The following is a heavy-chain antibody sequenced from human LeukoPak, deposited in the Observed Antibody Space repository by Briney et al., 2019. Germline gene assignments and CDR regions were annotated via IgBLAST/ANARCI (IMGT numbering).Heavy chain of an antibody. V-gene: IGHV3-23*01. Sequence: GGSLRLPCAASGFTFSSYAMSWVRQAPGKGLEWVSAISGSGGSTYYADSVKGRFTISRDNSKNTLYLQMNSLRAEDTAVYYCARYRSSGYYYPSYFDYWGQGTLVTVSS. CDR1: GFTFSSYA. CDR3: ARYRSSGYYYPSYFDY. D-gene: IGHD3-22*01. J-gene: IGHJ4*02. CDR2: ISGSGGST.